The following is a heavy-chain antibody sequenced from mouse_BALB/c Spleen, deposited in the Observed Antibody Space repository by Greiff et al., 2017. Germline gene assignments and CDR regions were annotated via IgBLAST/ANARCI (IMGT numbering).Heavy chain of an antibody. Sequence: QVQLKESGPELVKPGASVKISCKASGYAFSSSWMNWVKQRPGQGLEWIGRIYPGDGDTNYNGKFKGKATLTADKSSSTAYMQLSSLTSVDSAVYFCARGITLAYWGQGTLVTVSA. D-gene: IGHD1-1*01. CDR3: ARGITLAY. CDR1: GYAFSSSW. CDR2: IYPGDGDT. J-gene: IGHJ3*01. V-gene: IGHV1-82*01.